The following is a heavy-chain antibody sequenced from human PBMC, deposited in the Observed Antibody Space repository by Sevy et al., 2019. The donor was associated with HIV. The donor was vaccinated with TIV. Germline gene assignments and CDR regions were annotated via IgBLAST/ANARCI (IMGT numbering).Heavy chain of an antibody. J-gene: IGHJ2*01. Sequence: SDTLSLTCTVSGGSISSGGYYWSWIRQHPGKGLEWIGYIYYSGSTYYNPSLKSRLTISVDTSKNQFSLKLSSVTAADTAVYYCAREELGDFWSGYYGGYFDLWGRGTLVTVSS. V-gene: IGHV4-31*03. CDR3: AREELGDFWSGYYGGYFDL. D-gene: IGHD3-3*01. CDR1: GGSISSGGYY. CDR2: IYYSGST.